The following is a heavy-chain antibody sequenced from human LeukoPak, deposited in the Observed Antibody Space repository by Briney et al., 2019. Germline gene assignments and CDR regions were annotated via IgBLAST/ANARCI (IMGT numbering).Heavy chain of an antibody. D-gene: IGHD1-1*01. CDR1: GGTFSSYA. CDR3: STTTGKTIATINWFDP. J-gene: IGHJ5*02. Sequence: SVKVSCKASGGTFSSYAISWVRQAPGQGLGWMGGIIPIFGTANYAQKFQGRVTITTDESTSTAYMELSSLRSEDTAVHYCSTTTGKTIATINWFDPWGQKTLDT. V-gene: IGHV1-69*05. CDR2: IIPIFGTA.